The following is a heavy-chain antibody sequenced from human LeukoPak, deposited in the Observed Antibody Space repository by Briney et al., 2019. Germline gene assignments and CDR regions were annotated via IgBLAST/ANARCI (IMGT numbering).Heavy chain of an antibody. CDR1: GGSISSYY. J-gene: IGHJ6*02. D-gene: IGHD3-22*01. Sequence: SGTLSLTCTVSGGSISSYYWSWIRQPAGKGLEWIGRIYTSGSTNYNPSLKSRVTMSVDTSKNQFSLKLSSVTAADTAVYYCARDKRNDSYYDSSGYYSKKVYYGMDVWGQGTTVTVSS. CDR2: IYTSGST. CDR3: ARDKRNDSYYDSSGYYSKKVYYGMDV. V-gene: IGHV4-4*07.